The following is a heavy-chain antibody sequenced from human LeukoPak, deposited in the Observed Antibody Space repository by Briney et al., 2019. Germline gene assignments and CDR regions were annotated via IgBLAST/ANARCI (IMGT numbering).Heavy chain of an antibody. D-gene: IGHD2-15*01. CDR3: ARGGGYCSGGSCYSSFDY. Sequence: PSETLSLTCTVSGGSLSSGSYYGSWIRQPGGRGVEWIGRMYTRGSTNYNPSLKSRVTIPVDTSKTQFSLQLSSVTAADTAVYYCARGGGYCSGGSCYSSFDYWGQGTLVTVSS. J-gene: IGHJ4*02. CDR2: MYTRGST. V-gene: IGHV4-61*02. CDR1: GGSLSSGSYY.